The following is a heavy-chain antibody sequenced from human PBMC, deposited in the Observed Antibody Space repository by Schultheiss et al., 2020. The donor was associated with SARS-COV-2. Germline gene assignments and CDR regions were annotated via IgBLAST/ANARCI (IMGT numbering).Heavy chain of an antibody. Sequence: SETLSLTCTVSGGSISSGGYYWSWIRQHPGKGLEWIGYIYYSGSTNYNPSLKSRVTISVDTSKNQFSLKLSSVTAADTAVYYCARLGDTAVAVEPYWGQGTLVTVSS. CDR1: GGSISSGGYY. CDR3: ARLGDTAVAVEPY. V-gene: IGHV4-61*08. CDR2: IYYSGST. D-gene: IGHD5-18*01. J-gene: IGHJ4*02.